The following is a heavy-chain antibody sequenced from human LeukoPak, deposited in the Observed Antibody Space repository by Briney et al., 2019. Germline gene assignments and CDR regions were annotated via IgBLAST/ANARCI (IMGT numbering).Heavy chain of an antibody. CDR2: IRSESSGT. D-gene: IGHD3-16*01. V-gene: IGHV3-48*01. Sequence: GGSLRLSCEASGFTFSSYGMHWVRQAPGKELEWISNIRSESSGTTYADSVKGRFTISRDNAENSLYLQINSLRADDTAVYYCVRDLNWAFGYWGQGALVTVSS. CDR1: GFTFSSYG. CDR3: VRDLNWAFGY. J-gene: IGHJ4*02.